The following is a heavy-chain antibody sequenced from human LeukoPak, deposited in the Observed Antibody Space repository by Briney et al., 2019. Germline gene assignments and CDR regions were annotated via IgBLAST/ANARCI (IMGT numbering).Heavy chain of an antibody. D-gene: IGHD3-9*01. CDR1: GFTVSSNY. CDR3: ARGLALSLRYFGWPPNYIPNWFDP. J-gene: IGHJ5*02. CDR2: IYSGGST. Sequence: GGSLRLSCAASGFTVSSNYMSWVRQAPGKGLEWVSVIYSGGSTYYADSVKGRFTISRDNSKNTLYLQMNSLRAEDTAVYYCARGLALSLRYFGWPPNYIPNWFDPWGQGTLVTVSS. V-gene: IGHV3-66*02.